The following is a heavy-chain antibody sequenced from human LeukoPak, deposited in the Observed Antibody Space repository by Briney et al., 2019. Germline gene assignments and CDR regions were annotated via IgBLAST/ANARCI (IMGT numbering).Heavy chain of an antibody. Sequence: GGSLRLSCAASGFTFSTYAMHWVRQAPGKGLEWVALIWYDGTNKYYADSVTGRFTISRDNSKNTLYLQMNSLRAEDTAVYYCAKGRGDSYGYLDYWGQGTLVTVSS. CDR2: IWYDGTNK. CDR1: GFTFSTYA. CDR3: AKGRGDSYGYLDY. D-gene: IGHD5-18*01. V-gene: IGHV3-33*06. J-gene: IGHJ4*02.